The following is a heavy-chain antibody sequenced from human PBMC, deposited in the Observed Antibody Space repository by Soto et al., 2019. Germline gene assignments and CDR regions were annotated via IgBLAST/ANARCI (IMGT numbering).Heavy chain of an antibody. CDR3: AMDYGDRPEYFKP. Sequence: QVQLVQSGPDLKRPGASMKVSCKASGYTFTSYGIIWVRQAPGQGLEWMAWISPLKGRTQYSQKAQGRVTLSTDTSSNTAYMEMPTLRVDDTAVYYCAMDYGDRPEYFKPWGQGTLVTVS. CDR1: GYTFTSYG. D-gene: IGHD4-17*01. J-gene: IGHJ1*01. CDR2: ISPLKGRT. V-gene: IGHV1-18*04.